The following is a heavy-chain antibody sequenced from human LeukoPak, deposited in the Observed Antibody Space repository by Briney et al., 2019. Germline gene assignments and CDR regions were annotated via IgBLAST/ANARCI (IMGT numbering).Heavy chain of an antibody. CDR1: GFTFSSYE. Sequence: GGSLRLSCAASGFTFSSYEMNWVRQAPGKGLEWVSYISSSGSTIYYADSVKGRFTISRDNAKNSLYLQMNSLRAEDTAVYYCARSPVVYYYYMDVWGKGTTVTVSS. V-gene: IGHV3-48*03. J-gene: IGHJ6*03. CDR3: ARSPVVYYYYMDV. CDR2: ISSSGSTI.